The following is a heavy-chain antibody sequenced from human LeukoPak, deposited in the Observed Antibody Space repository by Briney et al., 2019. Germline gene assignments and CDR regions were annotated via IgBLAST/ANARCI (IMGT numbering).Heavy chain of an antibody. Sequence: EESLKISCKGSGYSFTSYWIGWVRQMPGKGLEWMGIIYPGGSDTRYSPSFQGQVTMSADKSITPACLQWSSLTASATAMYYCARYYDNVDYWGQGTLVTVSS. J-gene: IGHJ4*02. D-gene: IGHD3-9*01. CDR3: ARYYDNVDY. CDR2: IYPGGSDT. V-gene: IGHV5-51*01. CDR1: GYSFTSYW.